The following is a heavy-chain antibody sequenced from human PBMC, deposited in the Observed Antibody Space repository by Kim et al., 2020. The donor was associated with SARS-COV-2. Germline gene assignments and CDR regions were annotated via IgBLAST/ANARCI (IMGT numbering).Heavy chain of an antibody. CDR2: ISYDGSNK. V-gene: IGHV3-33*05. CDR1: GFTFSSYG. D-gene: IGHD3-22*01. CDR3: ARDEGDSSGYYYGDFDY. J-gene: IGHJ4*02. Sequence: GGSLRLSCAASGFTFSSYGMHWVRQAPGKGLEWVAVISYDGSNKYYADSVKGRFTISRDNSKNTLYLQMNSLRAEDTAVYYCARDEGDSSGYYYGDFDYWGQGTLVTVSS.